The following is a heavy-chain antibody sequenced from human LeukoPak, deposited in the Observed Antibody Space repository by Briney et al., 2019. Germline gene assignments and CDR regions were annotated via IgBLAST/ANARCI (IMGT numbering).Heavy chain of an antibody. D-gene: IGHD3-10*01. Sequence: MPSETLSLTCSVSGGSINSYYWSWIRQPPGKGREWIGYIYYSGSTKNNPSLKSRVTISMYPSRNQFSLKLGSVTAADTAVYYCARHGGMVRGFSDAFDIWGQGTMVTVSS. CDR2: IYYSGST. J-gene: IGHJ3*02. V-gene: IGHV4-59*08. CDR3: ARHGGMVRGFSDAFDI. CDR1: GGSINSYY.